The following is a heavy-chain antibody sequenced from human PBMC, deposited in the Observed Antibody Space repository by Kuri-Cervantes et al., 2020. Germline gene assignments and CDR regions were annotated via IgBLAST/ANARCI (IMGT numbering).Heavy chain of an antibody. CDR1: GGSVSSGSYY. J-gene: IGHJ2*01. V-gene: IGHV4-61*01. CDR3: ATRVTTGAWYFDL. D-gene: IGHD4-17*01. CDR2: IYYSGST. Sequence: SETLSLTCTVSGGSVSSGSYYWSWIRQPPGKGLEWIGYIYYSGSTNYNPPIKSRVTISVDTSKNQFSLKLSSVTAADTAVDYCATRVTTGAWYFDLWGRGTLVTVSS.